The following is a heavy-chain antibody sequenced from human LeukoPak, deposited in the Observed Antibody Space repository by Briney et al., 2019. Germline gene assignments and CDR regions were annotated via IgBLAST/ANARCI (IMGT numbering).Heavy chain of an antibody. CDR3: ARRGGSSSRRSPVDY. CDR2: IKQDGSQR. CDR1: GFTFSDYW. Sequence: GGSLRLSCAASGFTFSDYWMTWVRQAPGKGPGWVANIKQDGSQRYYVDSVRGRFTISRDNAKNSLFLQMNGLRAEDTAVYYCARRGGSSSRRSPVDYWGQGTLVTVSS. V-gene: IGHV3-7*01. D-gene: IGHD6-6*01. J-gene: IGHJ4*02.